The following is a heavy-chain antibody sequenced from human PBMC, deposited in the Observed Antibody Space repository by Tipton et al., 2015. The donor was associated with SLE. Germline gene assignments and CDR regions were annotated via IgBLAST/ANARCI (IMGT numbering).Heavy chain of an antibody. CDR1: GAPIASSTYY. D-gene: IGHD2-21*01. CDR2: IYYSGST. J-gene: IGHJ4*02. CDR3: ARHCQIYSFVY. Sequence: TLSLTCAVSGAPIASSTYYWGWIRQPPGKGPEWIGSIYYSGSTYYNPSLKSRVTISVDTSENQFSLKLSSVTAADTAVYYCARHCQIYSFVYWGQGSLVTVSS. V-gene: IGHV4-39*07.